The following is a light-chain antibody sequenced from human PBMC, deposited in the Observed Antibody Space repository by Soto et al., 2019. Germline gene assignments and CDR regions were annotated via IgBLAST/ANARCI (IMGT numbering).Light chain of an antibody. J-gene: IGLJ1*01. CDR2: DVS. CDR3: SSYTSSSIFYV. Sequence: QSALTQPASVSGSPGQSITISCTGTSSDVGGYNYVSWYQQHPGKAPKLMIYDVSNRPSGVYNRFSGSKSGNTAALTISGLQAEDEADYYCSSYTSSSIFYVFGPGTKLTVL. CDR1: SSDVGGYNY. V-gene: IGLV2-14*01.